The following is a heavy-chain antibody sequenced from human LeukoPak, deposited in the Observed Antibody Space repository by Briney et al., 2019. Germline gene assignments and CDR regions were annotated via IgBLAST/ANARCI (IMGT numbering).Heavy chain of an antibody. J-gene: IGHJ3*02. V-gene: IGHV3-23*01. CDR2: LTDSGGTT. CDR3: AKVLVYDRSGDDAFDI. Sequence: GGSLRLSCVASGFTFSSYAMGWVRQAPGKRPEWVSSLTDSGGTTYYVDSVKGRFTISRDNSKNTLYLHMNSLRAEDTAVYYCAKVLVYDRSGDDAFDIWGQGTMVTVSS. D-gene: IGHD3-22*01. CDR1: GFTFSSYA.